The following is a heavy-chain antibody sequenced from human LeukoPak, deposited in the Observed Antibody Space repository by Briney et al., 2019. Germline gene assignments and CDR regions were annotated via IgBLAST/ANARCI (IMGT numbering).Heavy chain of an antibody. V-gene: IGHV1-8*01. J-gene: IGHJ4*02. CDR3: AREGLDY. Sequence: VSVKVSCKASGYTSTNYDINWVRQATGQGLEWMGYKNPNSGNSAYAQKFQGRVTITTDASITTAYMELSGLRSEDTALYYCAREGLDYWGQGTLVTVSS. CDR1: GYTSTNYD. CDR2: KNPNSGNS.